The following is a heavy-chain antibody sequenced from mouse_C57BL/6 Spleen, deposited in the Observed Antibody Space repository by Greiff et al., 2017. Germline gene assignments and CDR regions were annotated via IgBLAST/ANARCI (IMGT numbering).Heavy chain of an antibody. CDR1: GYTFTSYW. Sequence: VQLQQPGAELVRPGSSVKLSCKASGYTFTSYWMHWVKQRPVQGLEWIGNIDPSDSETHYNQKFKNKATLTVDKSSSPAYMQLSSLTSEDAAVYYWARSPLTTVVATDCWGQGTTLTVSA. V-gene: IGHV1-52*01. CDR2: IDPSDSET. J-gene: IGHJ2*01. D-gene: IGHD1-1*01. CDR3: ARSPLTTVVATDC.